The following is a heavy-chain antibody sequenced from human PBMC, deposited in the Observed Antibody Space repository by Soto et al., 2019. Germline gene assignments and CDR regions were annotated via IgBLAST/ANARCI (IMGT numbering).Heavy chain of an antibody. J-gene: IGHJ4*02. Sequence: PVGSVRLSCAASWFPFSIDGMHGVRQDPGKGLMWVSRINSDGSSIIYADSVKGRFTISRDNAKNTLYLQMNNLGAEDTAVYYCARDQDSSGWYDFDYWGQGMLVTVSS. D-gene: IGHD6-19*01. V-gene: IGHV3-74*01. CDR1: WFPFSIDG. CDR3: ARDQDSSGWYDFDY. CDR2: INSDGSSI.